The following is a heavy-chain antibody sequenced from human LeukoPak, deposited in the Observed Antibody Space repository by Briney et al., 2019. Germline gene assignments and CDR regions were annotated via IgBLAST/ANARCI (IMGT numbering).Heavy chain of an antibody. Sequence: GASVKVSCKASGYTFSDYYMHWVRQAPGQGLEWMGWINPNNGGTNYAQKFQGRVSMTRDTSISTVYMEVRRLRSDDTAVYYCARENGGEDYWGQGTLVTVSS. CDR1: GYTFSDYY. D-gene: IGHD2-21*01. V-gene: IGHV1-2*02. J-gene: IGHJ4*02. CDR3: ARENGGEDY. CDR2: INPNNGGT.